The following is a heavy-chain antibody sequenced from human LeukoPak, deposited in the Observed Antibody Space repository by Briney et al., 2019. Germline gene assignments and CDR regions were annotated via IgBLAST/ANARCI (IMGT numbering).Heavy chain of an antibody. Sequence: ASVKVSCKXSGYTFTGYYMHWVRQAPGQGLEWMGWINPNSGGTNYAQKFQGRVTMTRDTSISTAYMELSRLRSDDTAVYYCARGGDYYDSSAAGFDYWGQGTLVTVSS. J-gene: IGHJ4*02. V-gene: IGHV1-2*02. CDR2: INPNSGGT. CDR1: GYTFTGYY. D-gene: IGHD3-22*01. CDR3: ARGGDYYDSSAAGFDY.